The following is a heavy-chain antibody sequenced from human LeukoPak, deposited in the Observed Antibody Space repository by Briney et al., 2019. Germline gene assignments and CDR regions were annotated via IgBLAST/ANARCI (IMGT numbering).Heavy chain of an antibody. J-gene: IGHJ5*02. V-gene: IGHV1-2*02. D-gene: IGHD3-3*01. Sequence: SVTVSRQTSGYSFTDYYIHWVRQAPGQGLEWMGWINTKSGRTSSARKFQGRVTMTRDPSITTVYMDMAWLTSDDTAIYFCARADFIDAGPYLIGPWGQGTLVTVSS. CDR1: GYSFTDYY. CDR3: ARADFIDAGPYLIGP. CDR2: INTKSGRT.